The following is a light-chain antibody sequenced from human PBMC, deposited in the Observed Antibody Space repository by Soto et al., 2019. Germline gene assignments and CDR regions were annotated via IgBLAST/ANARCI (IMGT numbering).Light chain of an antibody. CDR2: AAS. CDR3: QLTTDFPG. CDR1: RGISSW. Sequence: DIQLTQSPSSVSASVGDRVTITCRASRGISSWVAWYQQRPGTPPDLLIYAASNLQTGVPSRFSGSGSGTAFTLTINNLQPEDFATYYCQLTTDFPGFGHGTKVEIK. J-gene: IGKJ1*01. V-gene: IGKV1-12*01.